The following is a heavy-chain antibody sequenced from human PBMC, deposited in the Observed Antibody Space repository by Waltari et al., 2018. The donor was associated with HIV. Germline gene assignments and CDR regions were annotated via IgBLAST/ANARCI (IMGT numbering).Heavy chain of an antibody. V-gene: IGHV2-70*15. D-gene: IGHD2-2*01. CDR3: ARISYRYCSSTSCDNYYYYGMDV. Sequence: QVTLRESGPALVKPTQTLTLTCTFSGFSLSTSGMCVSWIRQPPGKALEWLARLDWDDDKYYSTSLKTRLTISKDTSKNQVVLTMTNMDPVDTATYYCARISYRYCSSTSCDNYYYYGMDVWGQGTTVTVSS. CDR1: GFSLSTSGMC. J-gene: IGHJ6*02. CDR2: LDWDDDK.